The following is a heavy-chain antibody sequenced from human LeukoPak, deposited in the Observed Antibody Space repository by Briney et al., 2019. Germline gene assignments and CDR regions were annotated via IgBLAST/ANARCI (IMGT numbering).Heavy chain of an antibody. CDR3: ASGAGWLIDY. CDR2: IDNSGST. D-gene: IGHD6-19*01. Sequence: SETPSLTCSVSGGHIDSVYWNWIRQPPGKGLEWIGYIDNSGSTKYNPSLQSRITMSRDTSKKQFSLKLTSVTAADTAMYYCASGAGWLIDYWGQGTLVSVSS. J-gene: IGHJ4*02. V-gene: IGHV4-4*08. CDR1: GGHIDSVY.